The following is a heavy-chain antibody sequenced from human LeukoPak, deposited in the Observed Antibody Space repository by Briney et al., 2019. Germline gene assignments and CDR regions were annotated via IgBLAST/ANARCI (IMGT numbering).Heavy chain of an antibody. D-gene: IGHD3-22*01. CDR1: GGSFSSHY. Sequence: SETLSLTCSVSGGSFSSHYWSWIRQPPGKGLEWIGYIYYSGSTKYNPSLKSRVTISVDTSKNQFSLKLSSVTAADTAVYYCARDSPPYYDSSGYYRWFDPWGQGTLVTVSS. J-gene: IGHJ5*02. CDR3: ARDSPPYYDSSGYYRWFDP. CDR2: IYYSGST. V-gene: IGHV4-59*11.